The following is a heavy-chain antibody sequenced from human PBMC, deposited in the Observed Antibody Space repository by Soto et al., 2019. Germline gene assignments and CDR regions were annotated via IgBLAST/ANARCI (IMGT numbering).Heavy chain of an antibody. Sequence: SETLSLTCTVSGGSIRSGDYYWSWIRQSPGMGLEWIESIYYSGSTHYNPSLKSRVTVSVDTSKNHFSLKLTSVTAADTAVYFCVSHRNYIVVSGSFFDYWSQGTLVTVSS. CDR1: GGSIRSGDYY. CDR2: IYYSGST. J-gene: IGHJ4*02. V-gene: IGHV4-39*01. CDR3: VSHRNYIVVSGSFFDY. D-gene: IGHD6-19*01.